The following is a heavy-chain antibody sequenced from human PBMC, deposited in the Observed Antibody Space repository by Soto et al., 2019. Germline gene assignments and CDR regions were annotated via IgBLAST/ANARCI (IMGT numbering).Heavy chain of an antibody. V-gene: IGHV1-3*01. CDR3: ARGGRITIFGVVMKPFDY. Sequence: ASVKVSCKASGYTFTSYAMHWVRQAPGQRLEWMGWINAGNGNTKYSQKFQGRVTITRDTSASTAYMELSSLRSEDTAVYYCARGGRITIFGVVMKPFDYWGQGTLVTVSS. CDR1: GYTFTSYA. J-gene: IGHJ4*02. D-gene: IGHD3-3*01. CDR2: INAGNGNT.